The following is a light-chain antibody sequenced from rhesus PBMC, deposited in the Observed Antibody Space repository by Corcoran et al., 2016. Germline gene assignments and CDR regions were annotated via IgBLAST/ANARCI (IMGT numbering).Light chain of an antibody. CDR3: QQYNSSPWT. V-gene: IGKV1-22*01. J-gene: IGKJ1*01. CDR2: GAA. Sequence: DIQMTQSPSSLSASVGDTVTITRRASQSLSSWLAWYQQKPGKAPKLLIYGAASLQSGAPSRLSGRGSGTDFTLTISSLQSEDFATYYCQQYNSSPWTIGQGTRVEIK. CDR1: QSLSSW.